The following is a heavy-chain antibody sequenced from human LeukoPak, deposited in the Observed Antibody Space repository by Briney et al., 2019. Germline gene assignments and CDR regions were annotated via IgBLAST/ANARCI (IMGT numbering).Heavy chain of an antibody. J-gene: IGHJ4*02. CDR3: SRRFDC. CDR1: GFTFSDYS. V-gene: IGHV3-48*02. Sequence: GGSLRLSCAASGFTFSDYSMNWVRQAPGKGLEWVSYIDGCGDTIYYADSVKGRFTISRDNAKNSLDLQMNSLRDEGTAVYCCSRRFDCCGQGTLVTVSS. CDR2: IDGCGDTI.